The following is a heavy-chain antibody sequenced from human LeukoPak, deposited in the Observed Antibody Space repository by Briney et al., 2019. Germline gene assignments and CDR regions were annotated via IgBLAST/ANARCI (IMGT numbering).Heavy chain of an antibody. CDR1: GFTFSSYG. V-gene: IGHV3-30*02. Sequence: PGGSLRLSCAASGFTFSSYGMHWVRQAPGKGLEWVAFIRYDGSNKYYADSVKGRFTISRDNSKNTLYLQMNSLRAEDTAVYYCSYSSSWYSLFDYWGQGTLVTFSS. J-gene: IGHJ4*02. CDR2: IRYDGSNK. D-gene: IGHD6-13*01. CDR3: SYSSSWYSLFDY.